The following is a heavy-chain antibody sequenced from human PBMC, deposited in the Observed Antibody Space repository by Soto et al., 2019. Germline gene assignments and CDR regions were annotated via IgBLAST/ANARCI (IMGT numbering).Heavy chain of an antibody. V-gene: IGHV3-23*01. D-gene: IGHD6-6*01. Sequence: EVQLLESGGGLVQAGGSLRLSCAASGFTFSRDGMSWVRQAPGKGLEWVSLITDNGGSTYYADSVKGRFTISRDNSKSTVYLHMNSLRVEDTAIYYCARETIAARPLYYNYFGMDVWGQGTTVTVSS. J-gene: IGHJ6*02. CDR2: ITDNGGST. CDR3: ARETIAARPLYYNYFGMDV. CDR1: GFTFSRDG.